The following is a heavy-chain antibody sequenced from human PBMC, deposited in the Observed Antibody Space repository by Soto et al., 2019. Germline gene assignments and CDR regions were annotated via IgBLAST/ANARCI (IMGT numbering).Heavy chain of an antibody. J-gene: IGHJ6*03. D-gene: IGHD3-16*02. V-gene: IGHV1-8*02. CDR2: MNPNSGNT. CDR3: ARGGNYDYIWGSYRYYYYYYMDV. Sequence: ASVKVSCKASGYTFTSYGISWVRQAPGQGLEWMGWMNPNSGNTGYAQKFQGRVTMTRNTSISTAYMELSSLRSEDTAVYYCARGGNYDYIWGSYRYYYYYYMDVWGKGTTVTVSS. CDR1: GYTFTSYG.